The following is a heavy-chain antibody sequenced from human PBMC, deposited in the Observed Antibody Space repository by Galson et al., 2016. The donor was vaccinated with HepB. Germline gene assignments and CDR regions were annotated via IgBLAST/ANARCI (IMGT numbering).Heavy chain of an antibody. CDR1: GVSVNSDAYH. CDR2: FYNTWRI. D-gene: IGHD3-16*01. J-gene: IGHJ4*02. Sequence: QVQLQESGPGLVKPSETLSLSCSVSGVSVNSDAYHWSWIRQPPGQGLEWLGHFYNTWRISDKLRGRVSMSIESGRDAFSLTLSSGSCADTACYYCTTYLVGHGGTGYWGQGTLVTVAS. V-gene: IGHV4-61*08. CDR3: TTYLVGHGGTGY.